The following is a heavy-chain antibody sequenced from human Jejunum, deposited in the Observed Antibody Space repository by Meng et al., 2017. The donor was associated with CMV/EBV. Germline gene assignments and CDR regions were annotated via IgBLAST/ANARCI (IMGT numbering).Heavy chain of an antibody. V-gene: IGHV3-30*04. CDR3: ARDYTPVWDNPYCSSASCNIYYYYYGMDV. D-gene: IGHD2-2*02. CDR2: ISYDGSEK. Sequence: PGKGLEWVAVISYDGSEKYYADAVKSRFTVSRNNSKNTLLLEMNSLRAEDTALYYCARDYTPVWDNPYCSSASCNIYYYYYGMDVCGQGTTVTVSS. J-gene: IGHJ6*02.